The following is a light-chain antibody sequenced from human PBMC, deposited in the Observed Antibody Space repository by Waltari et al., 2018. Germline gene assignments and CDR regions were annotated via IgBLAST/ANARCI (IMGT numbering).Light chain of an antibody. CDR2: EAS. CDR1: QNIYNW. CDR3: QQYDAYPYT. V-gene: IGKV1-5*03. J-gene: IGKJ2*01. Sequence: DIQMTQSPSILSASIGDRVTITCRASQNIYNWLAWYQQKPGRAPNLLIYEASNKESGVPSRFSGSGSGTEFTLTINSLQPDDFATYYCQQYDAYPYTFGQGAKLEIK.